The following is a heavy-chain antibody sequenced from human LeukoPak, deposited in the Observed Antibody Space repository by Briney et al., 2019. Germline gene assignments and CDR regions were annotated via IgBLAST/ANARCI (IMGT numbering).Heavy chain of an antibody. Sequence: GGSLRLSCVASGFTFNTYAIRWVRQAPGKGLEWVSQINSSGEKAYYADSVKGRFTTSRDNSKNTLYLQMNSLRAEDTAVYYCAKAGRVSGYYPTPFDYWGQGTLVTVSS. CDR1: GFTFNTYA. CDR2: INSSGEKA. V-gene: IGHV3-23*01. D-gene: IGHD3-22*01. CDR3: AKAGRVSGYYPTPFDY. J-gene: IGHJ4*02.